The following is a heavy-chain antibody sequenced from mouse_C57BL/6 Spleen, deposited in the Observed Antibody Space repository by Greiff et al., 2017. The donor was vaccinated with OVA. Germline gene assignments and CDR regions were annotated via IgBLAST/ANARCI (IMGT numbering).Heavy chain of an antibody. Sequence: QVQLKESGPELVKPGASVKISCKASGYTFTDYYINWVKQRPGQGLEWIGWIFPGSGSTYYNEKFKGKATLTVDKSSSTAYMLLSSLTSEDSAVYFCATPYGSSHYWYFDVWGTGTTVTVSS. CDR3: ATPYGSSHYWYFDV. CDR2: IFPGSGST. CDR1: GYTFTDYY. D-gene: IGHD1-1*01. J-gene: IGHJ1*03. V-gene: IGHV1-75*01.